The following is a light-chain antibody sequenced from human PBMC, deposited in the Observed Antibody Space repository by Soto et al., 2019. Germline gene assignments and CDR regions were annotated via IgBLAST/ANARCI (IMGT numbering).Light chain of an antibody. CDR3: NPYTGSGIV. J-gene: IGLJ1*01. CDR1: SSDVGGYNY. Sequence: QSVLAQPASVSGSPGQSITISCTGTSSDVGGYNYVSWYQHHPGKAPKLMIYEVSNRPSGVSYRFSGSKSGNTASLTISGLQAEDEADYYCNPYTGSGIVFGTGTKVTVL. V-gene: IGLV2-14*01. CDR2: EVS.